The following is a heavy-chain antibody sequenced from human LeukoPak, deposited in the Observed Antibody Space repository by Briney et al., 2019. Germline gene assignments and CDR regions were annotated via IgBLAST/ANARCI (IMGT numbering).Heavy chain of an antibody. J-gene: IGHJ4*02. Sequence: GGSLRLSCAASGFTFSSYSMNWVRQAPGQGLEWVSYISSSGSTIYYADSVKGRFTISRDNAKNSLYLQMNSLRAEDTAVYYCARDRVGLFDYWGQGTLVTVSS. V-gene: IGHV3-48*04. CDR1: GFTFSSYS. D-gene: IGHD3-10*01. CDR2: ISSSGSTI. CDR3: ARDRVGLFDY.